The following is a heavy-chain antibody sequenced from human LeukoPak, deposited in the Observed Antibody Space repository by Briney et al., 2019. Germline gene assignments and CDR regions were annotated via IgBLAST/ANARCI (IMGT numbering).Heavy chain of an antibody. V-gene: IGHV4-4*02. CDR3: ARVVNCSGGSCSYYYDSSGYYRTPYYFDY. J-gene: IGHJ4*02. CDR1: GGPITTTNF. D-gene: IGHD3-22*01. Sequence: SETLSLTCGVSGGPITTTNFWSWVRQPPGGGLEWIGEISLRGRTQYNPSLKSRVTISVDTSKNQFSLKLSSVTAADTAVYYCARVVNCSGGSCSYYYDSSGYYRTPYYFDYWGQGTLVTVSS. CDR2: ISLRGRT.